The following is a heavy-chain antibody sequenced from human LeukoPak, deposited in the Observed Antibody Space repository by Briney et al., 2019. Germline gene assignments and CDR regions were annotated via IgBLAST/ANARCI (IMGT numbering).Heavy chain of an antibody. CDR2: MYYSGST. CDR3: ARHGGESIVAMILHAFDI. V-gene: IGHV4-59*08. J-gene: IGHJ3*02. CDR1: GGSISSYS. Sequence: SETLSLTCTVSGGSISSYSWSWIRQPPGKGLEWIGSMYYSGSTNYNPSLKSRVTMSVDTSKNQFSLRLSSVTAADTAVYYCARHGGESIVAMILHAFDIWGQATMVSVSS. D-gene: IGHD5-12*01.